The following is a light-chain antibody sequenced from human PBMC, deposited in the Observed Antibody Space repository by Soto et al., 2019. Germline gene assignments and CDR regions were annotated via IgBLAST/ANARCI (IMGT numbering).Light chain of an antibody. CDR1: QGIRSY. V-gene: IGKV1-9*01. CDR3: LQHNAHPWT. CDR2: RAS. Sequence: DIQLTQSPSFLSASVGDRITITCPARQGIRSYLVWYQQRPGTAPKVLISRASRLHTGVPSRVSGSGSGTEFTLTITSLEPEDFATYYCLQHNAHPWTFGQGTKVEI. J-gene: IGKJ1*01.